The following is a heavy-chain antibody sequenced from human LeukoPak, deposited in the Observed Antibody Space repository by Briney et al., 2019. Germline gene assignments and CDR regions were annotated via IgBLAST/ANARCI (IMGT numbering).Heavy chain of an antibody. CDR3: ARGSYYRY. V-gene: IGHV4-34*01. CDR2: INHSGST. J-gene: IGHJ4*02. Sequence: GSLRLSCAASGFTFSPYSMNWVRQPPGKGLEWIGEINHSGSTNYNPSLKSRVTISVDTSKNQFSLKLSSVTAADTAVYYCARGSYYRYWGQGTLVTVSS. CDR1: GFTFSPYS. D-gene: IGHD2-21*01.